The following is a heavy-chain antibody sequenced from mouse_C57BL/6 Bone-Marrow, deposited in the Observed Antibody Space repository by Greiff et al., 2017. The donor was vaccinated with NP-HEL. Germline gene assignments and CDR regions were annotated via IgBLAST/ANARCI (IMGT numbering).Heavy chain of an antibody. CDR1: GYSITSGYY. CDR2: IRYDGSN. J-gene: IGHJ2*01. CDR3: ARIYYGSSPYYCDY. Sequence: DVKLVESGPGLVKPSQSLSLTCSVTGYSITSGYYCNWIRQFPGNKLEWMGFIRYDGSNNYNPSPKNRTPITRDTSPNQFFLQLNAVTTEDTATYYGARIYYGSSPYYCDYWGQGTTLTVSS. V-gene: IGHV3-6*01. D-gene: IGHD1-1*01.